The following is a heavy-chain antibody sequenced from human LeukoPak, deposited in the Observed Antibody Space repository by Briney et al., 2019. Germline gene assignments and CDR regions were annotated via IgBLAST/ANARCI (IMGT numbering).Heavy chain of an antibody. Sequence: PSETLSLTCAVSGASISSNNWGCGVRQPPGKGLEWIGEIFFTGTTTYNPSLKSRVSMSLDKSKNQFSLNLTSVTAADTAIYYCARVYCSSNSCYLDYWSQGTLVTVSS. D-gene: IGHD2-2*01. J-gene: IGHJ4*02. V-gene: IGHV4-4*02. CDR1: GASISSNNW. CDR3: ARVYCSSNSCYLDY. CDR2: IFFTGTT.